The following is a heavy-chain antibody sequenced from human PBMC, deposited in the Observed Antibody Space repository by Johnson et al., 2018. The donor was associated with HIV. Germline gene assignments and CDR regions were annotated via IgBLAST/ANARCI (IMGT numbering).Heavy chain of an antibody. Sequence: VQLVESGGGLVQPGRSLRLSCAASGFTFDDYAMHWVRQAPGKGLEWVSGIRWNSGSIGYADSVKGRFTISRDTAKNSLYLQMNSLRAEDTAVYYCARHFRDRPQGAAFDIWGQGTMVTVSS. CDR3: ARHFRDRPQGAAFDI. CDR1: GFTFDDYA. D-gene: IGHD2/OR15-2a*01. CDR2: IRWNSGSI. V-gene: IGHV3-9*01. J-gene: IGHJ3*02.